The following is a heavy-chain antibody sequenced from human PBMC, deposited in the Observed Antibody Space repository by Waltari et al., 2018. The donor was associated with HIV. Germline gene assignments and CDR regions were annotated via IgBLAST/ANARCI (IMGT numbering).Heavy chain of an antibody. CDR1: GGSISSSSYY. V-gene: IGHV4-39*07. Sequence: QLQLQESGPGLVKPSETLSLPCPVSGGSISSSSYYWGWIRQPPGKGLEWIGSIYYSGSTYYNPSLKSRVTISVDTSKNQFSLKLSSVTAADTAVYYCAREYSGYDGSGDPTVYLDYWGQGTLVTVSS. D-gene: IGHD5-12*01. CDR3: AREYSGYDGSGDPTVYLDY. J-gene: IGHJ4*02. CDR2: IYYSGST.